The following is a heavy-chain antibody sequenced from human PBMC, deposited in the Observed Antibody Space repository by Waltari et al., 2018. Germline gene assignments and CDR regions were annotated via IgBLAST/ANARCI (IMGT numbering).Heavy chain of an antibody. J-gene: IGHJ3*02. CDR2: IYTSGST. Sequence: QVQLQESGPGLVRPSETLSLPCTVSGGSISSYYWSWIRQPAGKGLEWIGRIYTSGSTNYNPSLKSRVTMSVDTSKNQFSLKLSSVTAADTAVYYCARDLVDSSSSGAFDIWGQGTMVTVSS. CDR3: ARDLVDSSSSGAFDI. CDR1: GGSISSYY. D-gene: IGHD6-6*01. V-gene: IGHV4-4*07.